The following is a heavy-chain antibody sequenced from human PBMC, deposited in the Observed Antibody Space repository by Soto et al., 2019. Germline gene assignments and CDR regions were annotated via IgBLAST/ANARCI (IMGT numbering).Heavy chain of an antibody. V-gene: IGHV4-34*01. CDR3: ATRGYYYYGMDV. Sequence: SETLFPTRAFYGGAFSGYYLGWVRKTTGKGMGWIGEINNSGSTNYNPSLKSRVTISVDTSKNQFSLKLSSVPAADTAVYYCATRGYYYYGMDVWGQGTTVTVSS. J-gene: IGHJ6*02. CDR1: GGAFSGYY. CDR2: INNSGST. D-gene: IGHD3-3*01.